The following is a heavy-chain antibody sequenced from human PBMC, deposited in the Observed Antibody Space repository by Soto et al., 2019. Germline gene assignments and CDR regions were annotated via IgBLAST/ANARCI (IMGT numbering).Heavy chain of an antibody. Sequence: PSETLSLTCSVSGGSITTGVTYWSWARLLPGNGLQWVGYIYYTGAAYYNPALKSRVTISLYTSENRFSLKLTSVTAEDTAVYYCASRTFNTISFDLWGQGRQVTV. CDR1: GGSITTGVTY. D-gene: IGHD2-2*01. CDR3: ASRTFNTISFDL. J-gene: IGHJ4*02. CDR2: IYYTGAA. V-gene: IGHV4-31*03.